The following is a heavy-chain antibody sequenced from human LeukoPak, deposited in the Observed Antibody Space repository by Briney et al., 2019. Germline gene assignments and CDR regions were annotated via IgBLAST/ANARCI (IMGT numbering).Heavy chain of an antibody. V-gene: IGHV4-61*10. D-gene: IGHD6-19*01. Sequence: SETLSLTCTVSGGSISSGSYYWSWIRQPAGKGLEWIGEINHSGSTNYNPSLKSRVTISVDTSKNQFSLKLSSVTAADTAVYYCARVRGSKWVARFDYWGQGTLVTVSS. J-gene: IGHJ4*02. CDR2: INHSGST. CDR3: ARVRGSKWVARFDY. CDR1: GGSISSGSYY.